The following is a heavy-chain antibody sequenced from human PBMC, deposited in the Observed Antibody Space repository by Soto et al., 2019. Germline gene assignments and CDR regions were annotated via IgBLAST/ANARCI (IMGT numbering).Heavy chain of an antibody. CDR1: GFTFSDYG. Sequence: QVQLVESGGGVVQPGRSLRLSCAASGFTFSDYGMHWVRQTPGKGLEWVAVIWHDGNEKYYADSAKGRFTVSRDNSKNPLYLLMNSLRAEDTALYYCAREFGQYGNYRFDPWGQGTLVAVSS. V-gene: IGHV3-33*01. CDR2: IWHDGNEK. D-gene: IGHD3-16*01. CDR3: AREFGQYGNYRFDP. J-gene: IGHJ5*02.